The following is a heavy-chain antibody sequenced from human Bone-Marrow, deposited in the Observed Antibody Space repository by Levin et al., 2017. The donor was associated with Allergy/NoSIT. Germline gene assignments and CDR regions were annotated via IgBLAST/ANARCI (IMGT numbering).Heavy chain of an antibody. CDR1: RFSFSSFG. CDR3: AKPYCTSASCYQSALMGEDNWFDP. J-gene: IGHJ5*02. Sequence: PGGSLRLSCAASRFSFSSFGMHWVRQAPGKGLEWVALISYDGNNKYYADSVKGRFTISRDNSNNTLYLQMNSLRAEDTAVYYCAKPYCTSASCYQSALMGEDNWFDPWGQGTLVTVSS. D-gene: IGHD2-2*01. CDR2: ISYDGNNK. V-gene: IGHV3-30*18.